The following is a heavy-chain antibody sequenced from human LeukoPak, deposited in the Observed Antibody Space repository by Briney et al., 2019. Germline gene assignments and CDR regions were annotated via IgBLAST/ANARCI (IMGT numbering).Heavy chain of an antibody. Sequence: SETLSLTCTVSGGSISSSSYYWGWIRQPPGKGLEWIGSIYYSGSTYYNPSLKSRVTISVDTSKNQFSLKLSSVTAADTAVYYCASATRGVVVPAAIRDYYYYGMDVWGQGTTVTVSS. CDR2: IYYSGST. V-gene: IGHV4-39*01. D-gene: IGHD2-2*02. J-gene: IGHJ6*02. CDR1: GGSISSSSYY. CDR3: ASATRGVVVPAAIRDYYYYGMDV.